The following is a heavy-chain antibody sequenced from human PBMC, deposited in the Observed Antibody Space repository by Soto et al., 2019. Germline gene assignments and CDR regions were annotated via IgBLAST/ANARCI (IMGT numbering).Heavy chain of an antibody. J-gene: IGHJ4*02. CDR2: ISGSGGHT. CDR1: GFTFSSYA. Sequence: EVQLLESGGGLVQPGGSLRLSCAASGFTFSSYAMSWVRQAPGKGLDWVSAISGSGGHTYYADSVKGRFTISRDNSKNTLYLQMHSLRVEDTALYYCAKDGSYYDSPTESDYWGQGTLATVSS. CDR3: AKDGSYYDSPTESDY. D-gene: IGHD3-22*01. V-gene: IGHV3-23*01.